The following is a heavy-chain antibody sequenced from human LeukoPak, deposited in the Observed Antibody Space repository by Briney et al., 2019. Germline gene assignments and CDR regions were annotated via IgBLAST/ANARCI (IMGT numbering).Heavy chain of an antibody. D-gene: IGHD6-19*01. Sequence: SVKVSCKASGGTFSSYAISWVRQAPGQGLEWMGGIIPIFGTANYAQKFQGRVTITTDESTSSAYMELSSLRAEDTAVYYCARGGIQVSGIDEFDYWGQGTLVTVSS. CDR2: IIPIFGTA. CDR1: GGTFSSYA. CDR3: ARGGIQVSGIDEFDY. J-gene: IGHJ4*02. V-gene: IGHV1-69*05.